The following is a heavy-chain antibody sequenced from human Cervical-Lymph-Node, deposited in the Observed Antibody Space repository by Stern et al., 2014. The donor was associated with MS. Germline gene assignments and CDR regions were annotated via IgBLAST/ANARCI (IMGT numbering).Heavy chain of an antibody. CDR1: GGTFSSYT. Sequence: QVQLGQSGAEVKKPGSSVKVSCKASGGTFSSYTITWVRQAPGQGLEWMGRIIAIVGIADYAQKFQGRVTITADKSTSTAYMELSSLRSEDTAVYYCARESTGDAFDIWGQGTMVTVSS. CDR2: IIAIVGIA. V-gene: IGHV1-69*09. J-gene: IGHJ3*02. D-gene: IGHD3-10*01. CDR3: ARESTGDAFDI.